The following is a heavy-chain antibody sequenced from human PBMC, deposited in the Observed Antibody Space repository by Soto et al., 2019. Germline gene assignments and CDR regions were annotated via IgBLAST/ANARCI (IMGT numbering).Heavy chain of an antibody. V-gene: IGHV3-9*01. CDR2: ISWNSGSI. CDR1: GFTFDDYA. CDR3: AKPEMGYAFDI. J-gene: IGHJ3*02. Sequence: GGSLRLSCAASGFTFDDYAMHWVRQAPGKGLEWVSGISWNSGSIGYADSVKGRFTISRDNAKNSLYLQMNSLRAEDTALYYCAKPEMGYAFDIWGRGSPGHRLL. D-gene: IGHD3-16*01.